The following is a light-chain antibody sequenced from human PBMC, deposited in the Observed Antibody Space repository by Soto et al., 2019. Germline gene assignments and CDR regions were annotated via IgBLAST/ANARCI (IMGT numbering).Light chain of an antibody. CDR1: SSDVGSYNL. J-gene: IGLJ2*01. CDR2: EGI. V-gene: IGLV2-23*01. CDR3: CSFALGSTLI. Sequence: QSALTQPASVSGSPGQSITISCTGTSSDVGSYNLVSWYQQYPDKAPKLIIYEGINRPSGVSNRFSGSKSGNTASLTISGLQAEDEADYYCCSFALGSTLIFGAGTPVTVL.